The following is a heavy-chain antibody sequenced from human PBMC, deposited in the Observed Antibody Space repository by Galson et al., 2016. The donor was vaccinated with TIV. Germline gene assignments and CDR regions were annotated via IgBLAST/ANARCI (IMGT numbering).Heavy chain of an antibody. CDR2: TYYTSKWNT. Sequence: CAISGDSVSGNTAAWNWVRQSPSRGLEWLGRTYYTSKWNTDYAVSVKGRIIIRPDTSMNQVSLQLSSVIPDDTAVYYGSRGNWNYGLGGAMDGWGRGTTVTVSS. V-gene: IGHV6-1*01. CDR1: GDSVSGNTAA. CDR3: SRGNWNYGLGGAMDG. J-gene: IGHJ6*02. D-gene: IGHD1-7*01.